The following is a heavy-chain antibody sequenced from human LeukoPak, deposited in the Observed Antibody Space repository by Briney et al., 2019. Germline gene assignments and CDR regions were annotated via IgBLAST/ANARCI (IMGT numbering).Heavy chain of an antibody. V-gene: IGHV3-23*01. CDR1: GFTFSSYA. D-gene: IGHD4-11*01. Sequence: VGSLGLSCAASGFTFSSYAKSWVRQAPAKGLEWGSAISGSGGSTYYADSVKGRFTISRDNSKNTLYLQMNSLRAEDTAVYYCAKGGLPLDAFDIWGQGTMVTVSS. CDR2: ISGSGGST. CDR3: AKGGLPLDAFDI. J-gene: IGHJ3*02.